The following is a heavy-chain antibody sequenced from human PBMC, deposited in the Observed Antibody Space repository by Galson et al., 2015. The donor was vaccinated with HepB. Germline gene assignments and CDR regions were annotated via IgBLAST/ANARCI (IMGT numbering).Heavy chain of an antibody. CDR2: IWYDGSNK. CDR3: VGGGSMDRDY. V-gene: IGHV3-33*01. J-gene: IGHJ4*02. D-gene: IGHD1-26*01. Sequence: SLRLSCAASGFTVSSYGMHWVRQAPGKGLEWVAVIWYDGSNKYYADSVKGRFTIPRDTSKNTLYLQMNSLTTEDTAVYYCVGGGSMDRDYWGQGTLVPVSS. CDR1: GFTVSSYG.